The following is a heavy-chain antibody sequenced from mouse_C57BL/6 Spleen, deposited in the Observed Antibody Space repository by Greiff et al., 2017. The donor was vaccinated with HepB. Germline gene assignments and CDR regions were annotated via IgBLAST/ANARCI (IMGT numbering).Heavy chain of an antibody. J-gene: IGHJ2*01. CDR3: ARAITTVVEGY. CDR1: GYTFTDYY. CDR2: INPNNGGT. D-gene: IGHD1-1*01. Sequence: VQLQQSGPELVKPGASVKISCKASGYTFTDYYMNRVKQSHGKSLEWIGDINPNNGGTSYNQKFKGKATLTVDKSSSTAYMELRSLTSEDSAVYYCARAITTVVEGYWGKGTTLTVSS. V-gene: IGHV1-26*01.